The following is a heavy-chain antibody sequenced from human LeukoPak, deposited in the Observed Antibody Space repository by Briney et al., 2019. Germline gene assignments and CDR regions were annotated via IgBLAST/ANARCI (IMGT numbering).Heavy chain of an antibody. D-gene: IGHD2-2*02. CDR3: AREFRYCSSTSCYTDDAFDI. Sequence: SETLSLACTVSGGSISSYYWSWIRQPPGKGLEWIGYIYYSGSTNYNPSLKSRVTISVDTSKNQFSLKLSSVTAADTAVYYCAREFRYCSSTSCYTDDAFDIWGQGTMVTVSS. V-gene: IGHV4-59*01. CDR1: GGSISSYY. J-gene: IGHJ3*02. CDR2: IYYSGST.